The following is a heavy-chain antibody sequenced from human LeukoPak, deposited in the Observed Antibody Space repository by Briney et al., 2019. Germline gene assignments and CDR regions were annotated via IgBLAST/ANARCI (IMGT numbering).Heavy chain of an antibody. CDR2: IYYSGST. CDR1: GGSISSYY. D-gene: IGHD3-3*01. J-gene: IGHJ6*02. V-gene: IGHV4-59*13. Sequence: SETLSLTCTVSGGSISSYYWSWLRQPPGKGLEWVGYIYYSGSTNYNPSLKSRVTISVDTSKTQFSLKLSSVTAADTAVYYCARDSRGADFWSGYYTDYYYYGMDVWGQGTTVTVSS. CDR3: ARDSRGADFWSGYYTDYYYYGMDV.